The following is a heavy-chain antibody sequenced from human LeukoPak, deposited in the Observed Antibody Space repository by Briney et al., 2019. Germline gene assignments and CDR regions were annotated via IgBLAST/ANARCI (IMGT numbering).Heavy chain of an antibody. Sequence: GGSLRLSCAASGFTFSSYAMSWVRQAPGKGLEWVSAISGSGGSTYYADSVKGRFTISRDDSKNTLYLQMNSLRAEDTAVYYCAKGLVGSGWVYFDYWGQGTLVTVSS. V-gene: IGHV3-23*01. CDR2: ISGSGGST. J-gene: IGHJ4*02. CDR1: GFTFSSYA. D-gene: IGHD6-19*01. CDR3: AKGLVGSGWVYFDY.